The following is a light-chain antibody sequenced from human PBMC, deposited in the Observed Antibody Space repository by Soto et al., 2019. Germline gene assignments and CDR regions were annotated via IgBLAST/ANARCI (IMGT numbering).Light chain of an antibody. V-gene: IGKV3D-20*02. Sequence: EFVLTQSPGTLSLSPGERATLSCRASQTVRNNYLAWYQQKPGQAPRLLIYDASSRATGIQDRFSGGGSGTDFTLTIRSLEPEDFAVYYCQQRSNWPPTFGGGTKVDIK. CDR3: QQRSNWPPT. CDR1: QTVRNNY. CDR2: DAS. J-gene: IGKJ4*01.